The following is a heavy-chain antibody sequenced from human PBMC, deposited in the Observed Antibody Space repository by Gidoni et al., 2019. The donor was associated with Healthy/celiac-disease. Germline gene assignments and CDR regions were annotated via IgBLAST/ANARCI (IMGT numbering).Heavy chain of an antibody. CDR1: GFTFSSYW. CDR3: AREDRGDNWFDP. V-gene: IGHV3-7*01. Sequence: EVQLVESGGGLVQPGGSLSLSCAASGFTFSSYWRSWVRQAPGKGLEGVANIKQDGSEKYYVDFVKGRFTISRDNAKNSLYLQMNSLRAEDTAVYYCAREDRGDNWFDPWGQGTLVTVSS. J-gene: IGHJ5*02. CDR2: IKQDGSEK. D-gene: IGHD3-10*01.